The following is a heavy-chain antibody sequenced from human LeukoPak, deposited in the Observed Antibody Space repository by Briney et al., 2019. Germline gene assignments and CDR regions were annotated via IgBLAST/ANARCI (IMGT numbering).Heavy chain of an antibody. V-gene: IGHV3-21*06. D-gene: IGHD6-19*01. J-gene: IGHJ4*02. Sequence: GSLRLSCAASGFTFKNYAMNWVRQAPGKGLEWVSSISLYGAYMYYADSVRGRFTISRDDARNSLYLQMNSLRAEDTAVYYCARILDSAWGELGYWGQGTLVTVSS. CDR1: GFTFKNYA. CDR3: ARILDSAWGELGY. CDR2: ISLYGAYM.